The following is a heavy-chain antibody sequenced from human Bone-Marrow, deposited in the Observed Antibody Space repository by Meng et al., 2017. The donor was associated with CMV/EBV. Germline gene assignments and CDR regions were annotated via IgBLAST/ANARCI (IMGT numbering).Heavy chain of an antibody. CDR3: TTDPSSYYFDY. V-gene: IGHV3-15*01. CDR1: GFTFSNDW. D-gene: IGHD6-6*01. CDR2: IKSKTDGGTT. Sequence: GGSLRLSRGASGFTFSNDWMSWVRQAPGKGLEWVGRIKSKTDGGTTDYAAPVKGRFTISRYDSKNTLYLQINSLKTEDTAVYYCTTDPSSYYFDYWGQGTLVTVSS. J-gene: IGHJ4*02.